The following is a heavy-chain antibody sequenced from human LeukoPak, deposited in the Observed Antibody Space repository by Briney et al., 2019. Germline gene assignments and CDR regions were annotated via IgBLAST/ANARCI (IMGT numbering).Heavy chain of an antibody. J-gene: IGHJ4*02. CDR3: ARRFGMATTGYYFDY. V-gene: IGHV1-69*05. Sequence: GASVKVSCKASGGTFISYAISWVRQAPGQGLEWMGGIIPIFGTANYALKFQGRVTITTDESTSTAYMELSSLRSEDTAVYYCARRFGMATTGYYFDYWGQGTLVTVSS. D-gene: IGHD5-24*01. CDR2: IIPIFGTA. CDR1: GGTFISYA.